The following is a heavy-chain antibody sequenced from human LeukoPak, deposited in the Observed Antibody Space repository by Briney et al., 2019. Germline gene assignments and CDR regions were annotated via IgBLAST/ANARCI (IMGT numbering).Heavy chain of an antibody. CDR2: IHYSGTT. CDR3: ARWFSSGWYWGYQSYSFMDV. Sequence: SETLSLTCSVPGGSISSSSYYWGWIRHPPRKGLEWIGSIHYSGTTYYTPSLESRVTISVDTSKNQFSLRLSSATAADTAVYYCARWFSSGWYWGYQSYSFMDVWGKGATVTVSS. V-gene: IGHV4-39*01. D-gene: IGHD6-19*01. J-gene: IGHJ6*03. CDR1: GGSISSSSYY.